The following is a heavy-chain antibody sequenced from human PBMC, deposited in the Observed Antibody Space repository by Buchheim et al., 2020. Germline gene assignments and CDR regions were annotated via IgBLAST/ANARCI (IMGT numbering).Heavy chain of an antibody. D-gene: IGHD3-10*01. CDR2: IWHDGRHK. Sequence: QEQLVESGGGVVQPGGSLRLFCAASGFTLGSYGMHWVRRATGKGLEWVADIWHDGRHKEYADSVKGRFTISRDNPMNTLFLQMDSLTADDTAVYYCGRDRGSESPIDYWGQGT. V-gene: IGHV3-33*01. CDR1: GFTLGSYG. CDR3: GRDRGSESPIDY. J-gene: IGHJ4*02.